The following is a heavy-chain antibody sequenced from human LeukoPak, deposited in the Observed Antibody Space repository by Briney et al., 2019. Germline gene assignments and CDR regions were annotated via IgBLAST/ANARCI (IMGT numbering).Heavy chain of an antibody. Sequence: GGSLRLSCAASGFTFSSYAMSWVRQAPRKGLEWVSSISSSSSYIYYADSVKGRFTISRDNAKNSLYLQMNSLRAEDTAVYYCARFPWAAADDYWGQGTLVTVSS. J-gene: IGHJ4*02. CDR2: ISSSSSYI. D-gene: IGHD6-13*01. CDR3: ARFPWAAADDY. CDR1: GFTFSSYA. V-gene: IGHV3-21*01.